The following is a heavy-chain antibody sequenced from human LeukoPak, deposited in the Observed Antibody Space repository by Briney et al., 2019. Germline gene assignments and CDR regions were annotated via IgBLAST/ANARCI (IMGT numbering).Heavy chain of an antibody. CDR3: ARGGVSNSWYRTPDY. CDR1: GYTFTNYG. J-gene: IGHJ4*02. V-gene: IGHV1-18*01. Sequence: APVKVSCKASGYTFTNYGISWVRQAPGQGLEWMGWISVYNGNANYVQKSQGRVTMTTDTSTSTAYMELRSLRSDDTAVYYCARGGVSNSWYRTPDYWGQGTLVTVSS. CDR2: ISVYNGNA. D-gene: IGHD6-13*01.